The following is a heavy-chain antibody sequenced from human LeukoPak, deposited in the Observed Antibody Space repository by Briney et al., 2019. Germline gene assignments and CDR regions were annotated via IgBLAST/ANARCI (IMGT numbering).Heavy chain of an antibody. CDR1: GGSISSGSYY. V-gene: IGHV4-61*02. CDR3: ARDYRGSYLGYYYYYMDV. D-gene: IGHD1-26*01. CDR2: IYSSGST. J-gene: IGHJ6*03. Sequence: SQTLSLTCTVAGGSISSGSYYWSWIRQPAGKGLEWIGRIYSSGSTNYNPSLKSRVTMSVDTSRNQFSLKLSSVTAADTAMYYCARDYRGSYLGYYYYYMDVWGKGSTVTVSS.